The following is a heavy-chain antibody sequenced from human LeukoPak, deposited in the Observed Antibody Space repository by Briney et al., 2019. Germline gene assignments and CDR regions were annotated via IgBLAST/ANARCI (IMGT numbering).Heavy chain of an antibody. Sequence: ASVKVSCKASGYTFTSYGISWVRQAPGQELQWMGWISAYNGNTNYAQKLQGRVTMTTDTSTSTAYMELRSLRSDDTAVYYCASVVADYYVSGAMLGAFDIWGQGTMVTVSS. V-gene: IGHV1-18*01. CDR2: ISAYNGNT. CDR3: ASVVADYYVSGAMLGAFDI. J-gene: IGHJ3*02. D-gene: IGHD3-10*01. CDR1: GYTFTSYG.